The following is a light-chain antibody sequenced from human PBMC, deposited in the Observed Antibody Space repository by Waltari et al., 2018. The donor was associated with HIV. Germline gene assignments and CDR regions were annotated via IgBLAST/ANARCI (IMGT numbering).Light chain of an antibody. CDR3: QQRTTGLGYT. J-gene: IGKJ2*01. CDR1: QSVNNY. CDR2: DAS. V-gene: IGKV3-11*01. Sequence: EIVLTQSPATLSLSPGERATLSCRSSQSVNNYLAWYHQKSGQAPRLFIYDASNRATGVPARFNGSGSGTDFTLTITSLEPEDVGVYYCQQRTTGLGYTFGQGTKLEIK.